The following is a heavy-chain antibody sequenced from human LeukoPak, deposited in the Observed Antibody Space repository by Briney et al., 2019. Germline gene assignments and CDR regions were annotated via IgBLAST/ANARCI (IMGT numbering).Heavy chain of an antibody. CDR1: GFTFSSYG. V-gene: IGHV3-23*01. J-gene: IGHJ4*02. D-gene: IGHD6-19*01. CDR3: AKVLPYLQWLVDY. CDR2: ISGSGGST. Sequence: PGGSLRLSCAASGFTFSSYGMSWVRKAPGKGLEWVSAISGSGGSTYYADSVSGRFTISRDNSKNTLYLQMNSLRAEDTAVYYCAKVLPYLQWLVDYWGQGTLVTVSS.